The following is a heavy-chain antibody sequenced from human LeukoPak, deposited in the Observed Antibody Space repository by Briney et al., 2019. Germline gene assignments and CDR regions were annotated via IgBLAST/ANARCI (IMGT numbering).Heavy chain of an antibody. CDR1: GGSFSGYY. CDR3: ASRIPGYDFWSGRYYYMDV. CDR2: INHSGST. D-gene: IGHD3-3*01. V-gene: IGHV4-34*01. Sequence: PSETLSLTCAVYGGSFSGYYWSWIRQPPGKGLEWIGEINHSGSTNYNPSLKSRVTISVDTSKNQFSLKLSSVTAADTAVYYCASRIPGYDFWSGRYYYMDVWGKGTTVTVSS. J-gene: IGHJ6*03.